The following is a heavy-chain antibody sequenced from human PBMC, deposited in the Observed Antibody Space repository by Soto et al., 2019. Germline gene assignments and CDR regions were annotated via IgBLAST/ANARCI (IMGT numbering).Heavy chain of an antibody. Sequence: SETLSLTCTVSGGSIRGYYWSWIRQPPGKGLEWIGYIYYSGSTSYKSSLKSRVTISIDTSKSQFSLKLNSVTAADTAVYYCAREEVVAAATGHYFYGMDVWGQGTSVTVSS. CDR1: GGSIRGYY. CDR3: AREEVVAAATGHYFYGMDV. J-gene: IGHJ6*02. D-gene: IGHD2-15*01. CDR2: IYYSGST. V-gene: IGHV4-59*01.